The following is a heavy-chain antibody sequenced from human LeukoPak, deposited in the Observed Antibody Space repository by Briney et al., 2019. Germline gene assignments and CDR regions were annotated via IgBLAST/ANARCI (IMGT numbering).Heavy chain of an antibody. J-gene: IGHJ1*01. D-gene: IGHD3-22*01. Sequence: PSETLSLTCTVSGGSISSYYWSWIRQPPGKGLEWIGYIYYSGSTNYNPSLKSRVTISVDTSKNQFSLKLSSVTAADTAVYYCARASYYYDSSASPIYFQHWGQGTLVTVSS. CDR3: ARASYYYDSSASPIYFQH. CDR2: IYYSGST. CDR1: GGSISSYY. V-gene: IGHV4-59*01.